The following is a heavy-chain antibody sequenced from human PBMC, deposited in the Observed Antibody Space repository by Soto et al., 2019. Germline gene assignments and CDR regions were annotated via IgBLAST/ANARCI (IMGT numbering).Heavy chain of an antibody. CDR2: ISSSSSTI. CDR1: GFTFSSYS. V-gene: IGHV3-48*02. CDR3: ARDFRFLAGTGGTFDI. D-gene: IGHD6-19*01. J-gene: IGHJ3*02. Sequence: GGSLRLSCAASGFTFSSYSMNWVRQAPGKGLEWVSYISSSSSTIYYADSVKGRFTISRDNAKNSLYLQMNSLRDEDTAVYYCARDFRFLAGTGGTFDIWGQGTMVTVSS.